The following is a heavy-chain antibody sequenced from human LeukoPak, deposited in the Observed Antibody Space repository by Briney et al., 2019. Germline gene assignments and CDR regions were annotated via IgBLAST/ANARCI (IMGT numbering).Heavy chain of an antibody. CDR3: AKGPLSWLRLPLDY. V-gene: IGHV3-30*02. CDR2: IRYDGSNK. D-gene: IGHD5-12*01. Sequence: GGSLRLSCAASGFTFSSYGMHWVRQAPGKGLEWGAFIRYDGSNKYYADSVRGRFTISRDNSKNTLYLQMNSLRAEDTAVYYCAKGPLSWLRLPLDYWGQGTLVTVSS. CDR1: GFTFSSYG. J-gene: IGHJ4*02.